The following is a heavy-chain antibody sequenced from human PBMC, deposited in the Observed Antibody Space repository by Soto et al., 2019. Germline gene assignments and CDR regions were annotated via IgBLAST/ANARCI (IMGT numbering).Heavy chain of an antibody. CDR3: ARQNSGYDLDY. D-gene: IGHD5-12*01. V-gene: IGHV4-59*01. CDR1: GGSISSYY. J-gene: IGHJ4*02. Sequence: SETLSLTCTVSGGSISSYYWSWIRQPPGKGLEWIGYIYYSGSTNYNPSLKSRVTISVDTSKNQFSLKLSSVTAADTAVYYCARQNSGYDLDYWGQGTLVTVSS. CDR2: IYYSGST.